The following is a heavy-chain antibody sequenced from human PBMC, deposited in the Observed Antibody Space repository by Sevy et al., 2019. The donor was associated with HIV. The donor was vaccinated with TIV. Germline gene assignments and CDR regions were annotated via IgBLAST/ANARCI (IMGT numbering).Heavy chain of an antibody. D-gene: IGHD3-22*01. CDR1: GGSTNTYF. Sequence: SETLSLTCTVSGGSTNTYFWTWIRQPPGKGLEWIGYIYNSGSSNYNPSFKSRVTISVDTSKNQVSLKLSSVTAADTAVYYCARYYYDSSGHGSWFDPWGQGTLVTVSS. CDR3: ARYYYDSSGHGSWFDP. CDR2: IYNSGSS. V-gene: IGHV4-59*01. J-gene: IGHJ5*02.